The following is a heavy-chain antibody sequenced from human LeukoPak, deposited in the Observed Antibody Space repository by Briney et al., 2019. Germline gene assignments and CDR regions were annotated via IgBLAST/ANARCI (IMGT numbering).Heavy chain of an antibody. CDR1: GCTFTGYY. J-gene: IGHJ6*02. CDR2: ISAYDGNT. CDR3: ARDYYYYGMDV. V-gene: IGHV1-18*04. Sequence: ASVKVSCKASGCTFTGYYMHWVRQAPGQGLEWMGWISAYDGNTNYAQNLQGRVTMTTDTSTSTAYMELRSLRSDDTAVYYCARDYYYYGMDVWGQGTTVTVSS.